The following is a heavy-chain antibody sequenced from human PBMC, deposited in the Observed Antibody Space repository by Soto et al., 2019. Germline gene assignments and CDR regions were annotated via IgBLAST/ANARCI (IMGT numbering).Heavy chain of an antibody. Sequence: QVQLVQSGAEVKKPGASVKVSCKDSGYTFTSYGISWERQAPGQGLEWMGWISAYNGNTNYAQKLQGRVTMATETSTSTAYMDLRSLRSDDTAVYYCARDAGVSGELYYWGQGTLVTVS. J-gene: IGHJ4*02. V-gene: IGHV1-18*01. CDR2: ISAYNGNT. D-gene: IGHD3-16*01. CDR3: ARDAGVSGELYY. CDR1: GYTFTSYG.